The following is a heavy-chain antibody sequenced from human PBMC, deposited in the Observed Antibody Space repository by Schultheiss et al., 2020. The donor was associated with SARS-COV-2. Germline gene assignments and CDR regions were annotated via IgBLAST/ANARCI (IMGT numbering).Heavy chain of an antibody. CDR1: GFTFSSYG. V-gene: IGHV3-30*03. CDR3: AHLGGATRADFYYYMDV. CDR2: ISYDGSNK. J-gene: IGHJ6*03. D-gene: IGHD1-26*01. Sequence: GGSLRLSCAASGFTFSSYGMHWVRQAPGKGLEWVAVISYDGSNKYYADSVKGRFTISRDNSKNTLYLQMNSLRAEDTAVYYCAHLGGATRADFYYYMDVWGKGTTVTVSS.